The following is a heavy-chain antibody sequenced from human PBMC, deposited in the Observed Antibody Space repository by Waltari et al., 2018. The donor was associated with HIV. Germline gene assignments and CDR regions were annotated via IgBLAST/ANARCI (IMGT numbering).Heavy chain of an antibody. CDR2: ISSSSSTI. D-gene: IGHD3-3*01. CDR1: GFTFSSYS. V-gene: IGHV3-48*02. CDR3: ARDGRFLEWLLSDAFDI. Sequence: EVQLVESGGGLVQPGGSLRLSCAASGFTFSSYSMNWVRQAPGKGLEWVSYISSSSSTIYYADSVKGRFTISRDNAKNSLYLQMNSLRDEDTAVYYCARDGRFLEWLLSDAFDIWGQGTMVTVSS. J-gene: IGHJ3*02.